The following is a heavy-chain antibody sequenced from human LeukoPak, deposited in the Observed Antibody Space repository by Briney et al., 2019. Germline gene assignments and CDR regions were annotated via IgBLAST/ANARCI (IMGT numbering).Heavy chain of an antibody. V-gene: IGHV4-59*01. J-gene: IGHJ4*02. CDR2: IYYSGST. CDR1: GGSISSYY. D-gene: IGHD3-22*01. Sequence: SETLSLTCTVSGGSISSYYWSWIRQPPGKGLEWIGYIYYSGSTNYNPSLKSRVTISVDTSKNQFSLKLSSVTAADTAVYYCARGLGTYYYDSSDYWGQGTLVTVSS. CDR3: ARGLGTYYYDSSDY.